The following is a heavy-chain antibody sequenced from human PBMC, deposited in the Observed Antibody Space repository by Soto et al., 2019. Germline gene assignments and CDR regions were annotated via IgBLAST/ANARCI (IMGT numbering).Heavy chain of an antibody. V-gene: IGHV4-59*01. D-gene: IGHD3-22*01. CDR1: GASISSYY. Sequence: TSETLSLTCSVSGASISSYYWSWIRQPPGKGLEWLAYIYYSGSTSYNPSLKSRVSISLDTSMNQFSLKLSSVTAADTAVYYCARTYDDSGPNSGGYGFDIWGQGTMVT. CDR2: IYYSGST. CDR3: ARTYDDSGPNSGGYGFDI. J-gene: IGHJ3*02.